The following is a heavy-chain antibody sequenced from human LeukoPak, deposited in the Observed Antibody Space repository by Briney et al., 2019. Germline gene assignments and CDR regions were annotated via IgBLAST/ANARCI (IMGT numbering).Heavy chain of an antibody. CDR1: GFTFSSYS. V-gene: IGHV3-21*01. CDR2: ISSSSSYI. J-gene: IGHJ4*02. CDR3: ARVPYYYDSYFDY. D-gene: IGHD3-22*01. Sequence: GGSLRLSCAASGFTFSSYSMNWVRQAPGKGLEWVSSISSSSSYIYYADSVKGRFTISRDNAKNSLYLQMNSLRAEDTAVYYCARVPYYYDSYFDYWGQGTLVTVSS.